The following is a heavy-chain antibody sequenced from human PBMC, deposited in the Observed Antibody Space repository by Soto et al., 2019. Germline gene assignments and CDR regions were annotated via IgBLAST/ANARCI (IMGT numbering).Heavy chain of an antibody. D-gene: IGHD1-7*01. CDR1: GFTFDDYA. CDR2: ISWNSGSI. V-gene: IGHV3-9*01. Sequence: SLRLSCAASGFTFDDYAMHWVRQAPGKGLEWVSGISWNSGSIGYADSVKGRFTISRDNAKNSLYLQMNSLRAEDTALYYCAKDSTTGTTWHYYGMDVWGQGTTVTVSS. J-gene: IGHJ6*02. CDR3: AKDSTTGTTWHYYGMDV.